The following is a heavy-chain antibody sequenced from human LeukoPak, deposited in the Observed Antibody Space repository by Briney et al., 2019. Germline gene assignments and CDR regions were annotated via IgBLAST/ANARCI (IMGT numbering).Heavy chain of an antibody. D-gene: IGHD3-3*01. Sequence: GGSLRLSCAASGFAISNFAMSWIRQAPGKGLEWVSAMSGSGYYTYYVESVKGRFTISRDNSKNTLYLHMHSLRADDTAVYYCAKMEGQRLYDYCMDVWGRGTTVTVSS. J-gene: IGHJ6*03. CDR2: MSGSGYYT. CDR1: GFAISNFA. CDR3: AKMEGQRLYDYCMDV. V-gene: IGHV3-23*01.